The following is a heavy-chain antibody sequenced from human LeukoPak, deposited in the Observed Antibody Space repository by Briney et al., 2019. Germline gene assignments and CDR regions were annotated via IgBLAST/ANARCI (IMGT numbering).Heavy chain of an antibody. CDR2: IYHSGNT. D-gene: IGHD6-13*01. Sequence: PSETLSLTCTVSGDSISSHYWSWIRQPPGKGLEWIGYIYHSGNTNYNPSLKSRVTISLDTSKNQFSLRLSSVAAADTAVYYCASFPGYSSIIPYYFDYWGQGILVTVSS. CDR3: ASFPGYSSIIPYYFDY. J-gene: IGHJ4*02. V-gene: IGHV4-59*11. CDR1: GDSISSHY.